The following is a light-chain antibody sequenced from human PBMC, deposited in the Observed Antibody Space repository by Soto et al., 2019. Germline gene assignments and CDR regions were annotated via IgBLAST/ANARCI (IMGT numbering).Light chain of an antibody. CDR3: QQRGNWPVT. CDR2: DTT. Sequence: EIVLTQSPATLASSPGEKVTLSCRASQSIKTHLAWYQQKPGQSPRLLIFDTTNSATDTPARFSGTGSGTDFTLTISRLEPEDFAVYYCQQRGNWPVTFGGGTTVEI. V-gene: IGKV3-11*01. J-gene: IGKJ4*01. CDR1: QSIKTH.